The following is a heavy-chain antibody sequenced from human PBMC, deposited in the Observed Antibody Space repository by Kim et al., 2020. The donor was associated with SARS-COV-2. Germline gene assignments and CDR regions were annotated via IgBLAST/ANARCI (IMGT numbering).Heavy chain of an antibody. J-gene: IGHJ6*02. CDR2: ISAYNGNT. CDR3: ARDGAVIAARRDNYYYYGMDV. Sequence: ASVKVSCKASGYTFTSYGISWVRQAPGQGLEWMGWISAYNGNTNYAQKLQGRVTMTTDTSTSTAYMELRSLRSDDTAVYYCARDGAVIAARRDNYYYYGMDVWGQGTTVTVSS. V-gene: IGHV1-18*01. CDR1: GYTFTSYG. D-gene: IGHD6-6*01.